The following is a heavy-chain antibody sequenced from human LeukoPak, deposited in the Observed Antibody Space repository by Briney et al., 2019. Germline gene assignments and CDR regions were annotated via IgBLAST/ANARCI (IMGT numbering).Heavy chain of an antibody. D-gene: IGHD4-17*01. CDR1: GFSISSGYY. CDR2: IHHSGSP. CDR3: ARQVGGMTTVTADFDH. J-gene: IGHJ4*02. Sequence: SETLSLTCTVSGFSISSGYYWGWIRQPPGKGLEWIGSIHHSGSPYYKSSLKSRVTISIDMSRNQFSLKLNSVTAADTAVYYCARQVGGMTTVTADFDHWGQGTLVTVSS. V-gene: IGHV4-38-2*02.